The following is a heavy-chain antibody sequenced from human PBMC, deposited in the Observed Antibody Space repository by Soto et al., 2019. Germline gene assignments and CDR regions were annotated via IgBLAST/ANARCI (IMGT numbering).Heavy chain of an antibody. J-gene: IGHJ4*02. Sequence: PGGSLRLSCAASGFTFSSYAMSWVRQAPGKGLEWVSAISGSGGSTYYADSVKGRFTISRDNSKNTLYLQMNSLRAEDTAVYYCAKDQFPFISCGLDYWGQGTLVTVSS. CDR2: ISGSGGST. CDR3: AKDQFPFISCGLDY. V-gene: IGHV3-23*01. D-gene: IGHD2-2*01. CDR1: GFTFSSYA.